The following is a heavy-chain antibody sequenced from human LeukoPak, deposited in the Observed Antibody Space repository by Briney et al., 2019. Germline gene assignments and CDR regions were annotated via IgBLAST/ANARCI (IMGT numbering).Heavy chain of an antibody. CDR3: ARELGNYRDY. CDR1: GGSISSGSYY. CDR2: IYTSGST. Sequence: PSQTLSLTCTVSGGSISSGSYYWRWIRQPAGKGLEWIGRIYTSGSTNYNPSLKSRVTISVDTSKNQFSLKLSSVTAADTAVYYCARELGNYRDYWGQGTLVTVSS. D-gene: IGHD7-27*01. V-gene: IGHV4-61*02. J-gene: IGHJ4*02.